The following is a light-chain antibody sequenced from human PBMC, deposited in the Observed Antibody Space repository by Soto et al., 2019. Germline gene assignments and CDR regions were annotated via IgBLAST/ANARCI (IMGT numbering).Light chain of an antibody. CDR2: WAS. Sequence: DNVMTQSPDSLAVSLGERATINCKSSQSVLYSSNNKNYLAWYQQKPGQPPKMVIYWASTRESGVPDRFSGSGSGTDFTLTISSLQAEDVAVYYCQQYYSTTPTFGQGTKLEIK. CDR1: QSVLYSSNNKNY. CDR3: QQYYSTTPT. J-gene: IGKJ2*01. V-gene: IGKV4-1*01.